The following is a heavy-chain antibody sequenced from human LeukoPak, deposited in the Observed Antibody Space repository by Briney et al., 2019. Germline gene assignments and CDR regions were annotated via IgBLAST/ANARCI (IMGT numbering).Heavy chain of an antibody. J-gene: IGHJ4*02. CDR2: ISTSSSTI. D-gene: IGHD6-13*01. V-gene: IGHV3-48*01. Sequence: GGSLRLSCAASGFTFSSYSMNWVRQAPGKGLEWVSYISTSSSTIYYADSVKGRFTISRDNAKNSLYLQMNSLRAEDTAVYYCARGSSSSWYVHYFDYCGQGTLVTVSS. CDR1: GFTFSSYS. CDR3: ARGSSSSWYVHYFDY.